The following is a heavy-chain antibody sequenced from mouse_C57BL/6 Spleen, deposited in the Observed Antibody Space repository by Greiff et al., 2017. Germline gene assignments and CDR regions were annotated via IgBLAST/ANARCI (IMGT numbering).Heavy chain of an antibody. Sequence: VQLQQPGAELVQPGASVKMSCKASGYTFTSYWITWVKQRPGQGLEWIGDIYPDSGSTNYNEKFKSKATLTVDTSASTAYMQLSSLTSEDSAVYYCARGGNGTDYYAMDYWGQGTSVTVSS. D-gene: IGHD3-3*01. CDR3: ARGGNGTDYYAMDY. V-gene: IGHV1-55*01. CDR2: IYPDSGST. J-gene: IGHJ4*01. CDR1: GYTFTSYW.